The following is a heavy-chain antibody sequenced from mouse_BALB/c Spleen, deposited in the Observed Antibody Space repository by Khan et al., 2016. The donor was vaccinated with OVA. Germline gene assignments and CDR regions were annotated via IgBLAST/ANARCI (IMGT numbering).Heavy chain of an antibody. V-gene: IGHV5-15*02. J-gene: IGHJ3*01. Sequence: EVELVESGGGLVQPGGSRKLSCAASGFTFIDYGMAWVRQTPGKGPEWIAFISSVAYSIYYADTVTGRFSISRETAKNTLFLEMRSMRSDDTAMYYCARGRFAYWGQGTLVTVSA. CDR1: GFTFIDYG. CDR2: ISSVAYSI. CDR3: ARGRFAY.